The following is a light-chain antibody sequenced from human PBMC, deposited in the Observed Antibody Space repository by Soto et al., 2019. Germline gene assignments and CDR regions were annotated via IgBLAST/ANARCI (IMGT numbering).Light chain of an antibody. Sequence: DIVMTQSPATLSVSPGERAILSCRASQSVSSNLAWYQQQPGQAPRLLIYGASTRATGFPARFSGSGSGTDFTLTISRLEPEDSAVYYCQQYGSSPTFGQGTKVDIK. CDR2: GAS. J-gene: IGKJ1*01. CDR1: QSVSSN. V-gene: IGKV3-15*01. CDR3: QQYGSSPT.